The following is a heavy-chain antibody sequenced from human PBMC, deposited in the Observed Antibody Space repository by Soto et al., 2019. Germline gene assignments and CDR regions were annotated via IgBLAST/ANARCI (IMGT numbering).Heavy chain of an antibody. CDR3: ARAGIVQVSYAMDV. CDR1: GGSIGGDS. D-gene: IGHD2-8*01. V-gene: IGHV4-59*01. J-gene: IGHJ6*02. Sequence: SETLSLTCTVSGGSIGGDSWSWIRQSPGKGLDFIGYIYHSGSTNYNPSLKSRVTISMDTSKNQFSLRLSSVTAADTAVYYCARAGIVQVSYAMDVWGQGTTVTVSS. CDR2: IYHSGST.